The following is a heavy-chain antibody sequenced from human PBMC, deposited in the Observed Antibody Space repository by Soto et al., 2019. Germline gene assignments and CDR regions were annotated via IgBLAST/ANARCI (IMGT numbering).Heavy chain of an antibody. Sequence: GGSLRLSCAASGFTFSSYSMNLVRQAPGKGLEWVSSISSSSSYIYYADSVKGRFTISRDNAKNSLYLQMNSLRAEDTAVYYCARDPVLTPTDYWGQGTLVTVSS. CDR3: ARDPVLTPTDY. J-gene: IGHJ4*02. V-gene: IGHV3-21*01. CDR1: GFTFSSYS. D-gene: IGHD1-1*01. CDR2: ISSSSSYI.